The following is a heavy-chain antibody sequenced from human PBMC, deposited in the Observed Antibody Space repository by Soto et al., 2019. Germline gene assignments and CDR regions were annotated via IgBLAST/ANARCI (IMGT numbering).Heavy chain of an antibody. J-gene: IGHJ6*02. D-gene: IGHD3-3*01. Sequence: ASVKVSCKASGYTFTSYDINWVRQATGQGLEWMGWMNPNSGNTGYAQKFQGRVTMTRNTSISTAYMELSSLRSEDTAVYYCARVPTDSKCYDFWSGYPYGMDVWGQGTTVTVSS. CDR2: MNPNSGNT. CDR3: ARVPTDSKCYDFWSGYPYGMDV. CDR1: GYTFTSYD. V-gene: IGHV1-8*01.